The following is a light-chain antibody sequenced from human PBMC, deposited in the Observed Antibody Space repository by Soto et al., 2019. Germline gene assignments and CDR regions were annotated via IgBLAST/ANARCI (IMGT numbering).Light chain of an antibody. V-gene: IGKV1-5*01. Sequence: DIQLTQTPATLSSCLLDEVTITCRASQTISRWLAWYQQKPGRAPKLLIYDASTLESGVPSRFSGSGSETEFTLTISRLQPDDFATYFCHSRAFGQGTRLEIK. CDR3: HSRA. J-gene: IGKJ5*01. CDR1: QTISRW. CDR2: DAS.